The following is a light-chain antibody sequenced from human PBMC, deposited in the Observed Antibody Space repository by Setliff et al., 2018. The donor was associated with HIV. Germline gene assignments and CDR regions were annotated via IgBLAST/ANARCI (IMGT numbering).Light chain of an antibody. J-gene: IGLJ3*02. Sequence: QSVLTQPASVSGSPGQSITISCTGTSSDVGSFNLVSWYQHHPGKAPKLMIFEDIRRPSGVSNRFSASKSANTASLTISGLQAEDEADYYCCSSAPSVTWVFGGGTKVTVL. V-gene: IGLV2-23*01. CDR3: CSSAPSVTWV. CDR2: EDI. CDR1: SSDVGSFNL.